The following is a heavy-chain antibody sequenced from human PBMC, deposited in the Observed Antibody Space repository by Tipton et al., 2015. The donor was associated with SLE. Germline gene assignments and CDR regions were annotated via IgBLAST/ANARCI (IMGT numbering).Heavy chain of an antibody. J-gene: IGHJ3*02. V-gene: IGHV4-59*01. Sequence: TLSLTCTVSGGSISSYYWSWIRQPPGKGLEWIGYIYYSGSTNYTPSLKSRVTISVDTSKNQFSLKLSSVTAADTAVYYCARDGGVGATRGAFDIWGQGTMVTVSS. CDR2: IYYSGST. CDR3: ARDGGVGATRGAFDI. CDR1: GGSISSYY. D-gene: IGHD1-26*01.